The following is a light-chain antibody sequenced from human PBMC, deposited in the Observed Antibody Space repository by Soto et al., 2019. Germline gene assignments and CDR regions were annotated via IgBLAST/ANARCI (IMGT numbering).Light chain of an antibody. CDR3: QQRDIWTPLT. Sequence: VLTQSPVTLSLSPGETATLFCKASQSVGIYLGWFQQKPGQAPRVLIYDATNRAGGVPDRFSGSGSGTDFTLTISSLEAEDSAVYYCQQRDIWTPLTFGGGTKLEIK. J-gene: IGKJ4*01. CDR2: DAT. CDR1: QSVGIY. V-gene: IGKV3-11*01.